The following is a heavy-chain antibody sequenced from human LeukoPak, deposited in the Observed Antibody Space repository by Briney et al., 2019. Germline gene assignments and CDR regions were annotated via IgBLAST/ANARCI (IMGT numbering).Heavy chain of an antibody. CDR2: VSKSDGTT. J-gene: IGHJ6*02. Sequence: GGSLRLSCAASGFNFNNAWMSWVRQAPGKGLEWVSSVSKSDGTTYYADSVKGRLTISRDNSKNTLHLQMNGLRAEDTAVYYCARGSYGMDVWGQGTTVTVSS. V-gene: IGHV3-23*01. CDR3: ARGSYGMDV. CDR1: GFNFNNAW.